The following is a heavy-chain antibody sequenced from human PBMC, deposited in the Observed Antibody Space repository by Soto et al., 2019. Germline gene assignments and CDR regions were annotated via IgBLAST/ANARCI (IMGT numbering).Heavy chain of an antibody. J-gene: IGHJ6*02. CDR3: ARVWNYDILTGYGPTEDGMDV. D-gene: IGHD3-9*01. Sequence: VKVSCKASGYIFTDYYMHWVRQAPGQELGWMGRINPNSGGTNYAQKFQGRVTMTRDTSTSTAYTELSSLRSEDTAVYYCARVWNYDILTGYGPTEDGMDVWGQGTTVTVSS. V-gene: IGHV1-2*06. CDR1: GYIFTDYY. CDR2: INPNSGGT.